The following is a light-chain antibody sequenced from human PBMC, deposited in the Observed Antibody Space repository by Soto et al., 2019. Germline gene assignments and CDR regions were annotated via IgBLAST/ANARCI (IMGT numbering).Light chain of an antibody. V-gene: IGKV4-1*01. CDR3: QQYYTTPPT. CDR2: WAS. Sequence: DIVMIQSPDSLAVSLGERDTINCKSTQNILYKSNNKTYLAWYQQKPGQPPKLLIYWASTRQSRVPDRFSGSGSGTDFTLTISSLRAEDVAVYYCQQYYTTPPTFGQGTKVEI. J-gene: IGKJ1*01. CDR1: QNILYKSNNKTY.